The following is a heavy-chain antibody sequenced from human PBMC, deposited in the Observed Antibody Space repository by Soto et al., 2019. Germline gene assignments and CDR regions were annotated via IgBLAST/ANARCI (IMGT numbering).Heavy chain of an antibody. CDR1: GGTFGNSA. CDR2: IIPIFPTP. CDR3: ARDKDRQQLGGNYYYGIDG. D-gene: IGHD3-3*02. J-gene: IGHJ6*02. Sequence: QVQLVQSGAEVKKPGSSVTVSCKASGGTFGNSAISWVRQASGQGLEWMGWIIPIFPTPDYAQKFQGRVPXTXDXXTGTAYMEVTSLRSEDTAVYYCARDKDRQQLGGNYYYGIDGWGQGTTVTVSS. V-gene: IGHV1-69*05.